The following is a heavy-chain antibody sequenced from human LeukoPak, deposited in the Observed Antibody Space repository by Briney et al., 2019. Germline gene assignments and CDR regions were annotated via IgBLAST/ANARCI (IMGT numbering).Heavy chain of an antibody. CDR3: ARLGCSSTSCYDY. CDR2: INAGNGNT. CDR1: GYTFTSYA. V-gene: IGHV1-3*01. J-gene: IGHJ4*02. Sequence: ASVKVSCKVSGYTFTSYAMHWVRQAPGQRLEWMGWINAGNGNTKYSRKFQGRVTITRDTSASTAYMELSSLRSEDTAVYYCARLGCSSTSCYDYWGQGTLVTVSS. D-gene: IGHD2-2*01.